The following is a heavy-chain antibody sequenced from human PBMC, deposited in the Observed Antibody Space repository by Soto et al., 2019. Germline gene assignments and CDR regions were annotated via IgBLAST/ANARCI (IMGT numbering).Heavy chain of an antibody. CDR2: ISGSGGST. V-gene: IGHV3-23*01. J-gene: IGHJ3*02. CDR3: AKPRSGWWAGAFDI. CDR1: VSTFSSYA. D-gene: IGHD6-19*01. Sequence: GGPLRPSCAASVSTFSSYAMSWVRQAPEKGQEWVSAISGSGGSTYYADSVKGRFTISGDNSKNTLYLQMNSLRAEDTAVYYCAKPRSGWWAGAFDIWGQGTMVTVSS.